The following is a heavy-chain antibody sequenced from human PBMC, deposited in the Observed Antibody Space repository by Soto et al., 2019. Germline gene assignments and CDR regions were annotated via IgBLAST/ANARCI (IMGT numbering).Heavy chain of an antibody. CDR1: GGSFSGYY. CDR2: INHSGST. D-gene: IGHD6-13*01. CDR3: ARGHIAAAGTSNWFDP. Sequence: SETLSLTCAVYGGSFSGYYWSWIRQPPGKGLEWIGEINHSGSTNYNPSLKSRVTISVDTSKNQFSLKLSSVTAADTAVYYCARGHIAAAGTSNWFDPWGQGXLVTVSS. V-gene: IGHV4-34*01. J-gene: IGHJ5*02.